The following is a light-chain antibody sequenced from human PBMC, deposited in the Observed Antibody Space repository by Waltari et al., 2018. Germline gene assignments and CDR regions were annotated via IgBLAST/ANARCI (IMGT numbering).Light chain of an antibody. J-gene: IGLJ1*01. CDR2: ASN. CDR3: QSYDNRLSYV. V-gene: IGLV1-40*01. Sequence: QSLLTQPPSVSGATGQRVTIPCPGSSSNFAHLDVHWYHQLPGQAPKLLIFASNNRPSGVPDRFSGSKSGTSASLAITGLQPEDEGDYYCQSYDNRLSYVFGSGTKVTVL. CDR1: SSNFAHLD.